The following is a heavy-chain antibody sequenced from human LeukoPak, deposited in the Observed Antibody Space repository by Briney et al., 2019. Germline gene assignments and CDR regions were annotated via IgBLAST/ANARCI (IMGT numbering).Heavy chain of an antibody. Sequence: GGSLRLSCAASGFTISSYEMNWVRQAPGKGLEWVSYISSSAFTIYYADSVKGRFTISRDNAKNSLYLQMNSLRAEDTAVYYCARDIEVWSSSGWYGPSYFDYWGQGTLVTVSS. J-gene: IGHJ4*02. D-gene: IGHD6-19*01. CDR3: ARDIEVWSSSGWYGPSYFDY. CDR2: ISSSAFTI. V-gene: IGHV3-48*03. CDR1: GFTISSYE.